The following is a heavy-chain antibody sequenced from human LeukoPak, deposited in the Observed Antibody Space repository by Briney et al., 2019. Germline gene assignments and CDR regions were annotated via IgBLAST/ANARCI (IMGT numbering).Heavy chain of an antibody. CDR2: IKQDGSEK. Sequence: QPGGSLRLSCAASGFTFRSYWMSWVRQAPGKGLEWVANIKQDGSEKYYVDSVKGRFTISRDNAKNSLYLQMNSLRAEDTAVYYCARVTSGLGGVLLRFGELLSYMDVWGKGTTVTISS. D-gene: IGHD3-10*01. CDR3: ARVTSGLGGVLLRFGELLSYMDV. J-gene: IGHJ6*03. V-gene: IGHV3-7*01. CDR1: GFTFRSYW.